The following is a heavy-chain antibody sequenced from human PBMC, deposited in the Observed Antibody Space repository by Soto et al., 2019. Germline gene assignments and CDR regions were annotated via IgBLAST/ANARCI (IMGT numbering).Heavy chain of an antibody. D-gene: IGHD1-26*01. V-gene: IGHV3-23*01. J-gene: IGHJ4*02. CDR3: AKGGGIVGATHPRGFDY. CDR1: GFTFSSYA. CDR2: ISGSGGST. Sequence: GGSLRLSCAASGFTFSSYAMSWVRQAPGKGLEWVSAISGSGGSTYYADSVKGRFTISRGNSKNTLYLQMNSLRAEDTAVYYCAKGGGIVGATHPRGFDYWGQGTLVTVSS.